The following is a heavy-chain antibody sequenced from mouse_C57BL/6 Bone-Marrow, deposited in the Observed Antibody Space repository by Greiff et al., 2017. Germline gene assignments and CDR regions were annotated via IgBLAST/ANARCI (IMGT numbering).Heavy chain of an antibody. CDR2: IHPSDSDT. CDR3: AAYGYEFAY. CDR1: GYTFTSYW. V-gene: IGHV1-74*01. D-gene: IGHD2-2*01. J-gene: IGHJ3*01. Sequence: QVHVKQPGAELVKPGASVKVSCKASGYTFTSYWMHWVKQRPGQGLEWIGRIHPSDSDTNYNQKFKGKATLTVDKSSSTAYMQLSSLTSEDSAVYYCAAYGYEFAYWGQGTLVTVSA.